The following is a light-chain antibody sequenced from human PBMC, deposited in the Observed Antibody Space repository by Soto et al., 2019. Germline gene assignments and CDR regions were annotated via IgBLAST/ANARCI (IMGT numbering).Light chain of an antibody. CDR2: IAS. CDR3: QQTYTVPPT. Sequence: DIQMTQSPSSLSASVGDRVTITCRASQDISIFLNWYQLKPGKAPTLLIYIASDLQGGVPSRFSGSGSGTEFSLTINTLQPDDVATYYCQQTYTVPPTFGQGTRLEVK. J-gene: IGKJ5*01. CDR1: QDISIF. V-gene: IGKV1-39*01.